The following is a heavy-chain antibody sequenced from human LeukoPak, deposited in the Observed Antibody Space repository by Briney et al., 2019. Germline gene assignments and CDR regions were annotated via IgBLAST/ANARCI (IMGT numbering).Heavy chain of an antibody. V-gene: IGHV3-21*04. CDR3: AKGYSSGWYEDWFDP. Sequence: PGGSLRLSCAASGFTFSSYWMHWVRQAPGKGLVWVSIISSGSSAIFSADALKGRFTISRDDAKNLLYLDMNSLRAEDTAVYYCAKGYSSGWYEDWFDPWGQGTLVTVSS. CDR2: ISSGSSAI. J-gene: IGHJ5*02. CDR1: GFTFSSYW. D-gene: IGHD6-19*01.